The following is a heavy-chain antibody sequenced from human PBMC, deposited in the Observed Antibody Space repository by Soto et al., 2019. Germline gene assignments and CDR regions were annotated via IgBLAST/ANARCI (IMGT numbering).Heavy chain of an antibody. Sequence: QAQLVESGGGVVQPGRSLRLSCAASGFTFSSHGMHWVRQAPGKGLEWVAVIWYDGSNEYYADSVKGRFTISRDNSKNTLYMQMSSLKVEDTAVYYCATDYSSTGYGLVYWGQGALVTVSS. CDR3: ATDYSSTGYGLVY. J-gene: IGHJ4*02. CDR2: IWYDGSNE. V-gene: IGHV3-33*01. D-gene: IGHD2-2*01. CDR1: GFTFSSHG.